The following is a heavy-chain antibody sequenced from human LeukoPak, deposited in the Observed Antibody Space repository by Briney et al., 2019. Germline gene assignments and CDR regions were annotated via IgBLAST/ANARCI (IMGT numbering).Heavy chain of an antibody. J-gene: IGHJ4*02. V-gene: IGHV6-1*01. CDR3: ARGRSGWYYFDY. CDR1: GDSVSSNSAA. CDR2: TYYRSKWYN. D-gene: IGHD6-19*01. Sequence: SQTLSLTCAISGDSVSSNSAAWNWIRQSPSRGLEWLGRTYYRSKWYNAYALSVKGRITINPDTSNNQFSLHLNSVTPEDTAVYYCARGRSGWYYFDYWGQGTLVTVSS.